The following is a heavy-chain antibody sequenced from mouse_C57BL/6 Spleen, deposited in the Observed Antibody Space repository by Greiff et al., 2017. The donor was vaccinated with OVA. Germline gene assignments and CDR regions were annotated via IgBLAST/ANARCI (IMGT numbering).Heavy chain of an antibody. D-gene: IGHD1-1*01. Sequence: EVQLQQSGPELVKPGASVKISCKASGYTFTDYYMNWVKQSHGKSLEWIGDINPNNGGTSYNQKFKGKATLTVDKSSSTAYMELRSLTSEDSAVYYFAKTLFYYGSSYGYFDVWGTGTTVTVSS. V-gene: IGHV1-26*01. J-gene: IGHJ1*03. CDR2: INPNNGGT. CDR3: AKTLFYYGSSYGYFDV. CDR1: GYTFTDYY.